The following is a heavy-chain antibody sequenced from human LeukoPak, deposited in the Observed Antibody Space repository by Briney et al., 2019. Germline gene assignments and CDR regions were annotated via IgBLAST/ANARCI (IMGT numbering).Heavy chain of an antibody. CDR3: ARGRRTGYNKNYYGMDV. Sequence: GASVKVSCKASGGTFSSYAISWVRQAPGQGLEWMGGIIPIFGTANYAQKFQGRVTITADKSTSTAYMELSSLRSEDTAVYYCARGRRTGYNKNYYGMDVWGQGTTVTVSS. D-gene: IGHD5-24*01. V-gene: IGHV1-69*06. CDR2: IIPIFGTA. J-gene: IGHJ6*02. CDR1: GGTFSSYA.